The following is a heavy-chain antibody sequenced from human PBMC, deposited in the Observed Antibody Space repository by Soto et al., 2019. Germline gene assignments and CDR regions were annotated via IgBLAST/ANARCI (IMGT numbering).Heavy chain of an antibody. CDR1: GFTFDDYA. CDR3: AKESGIAAAGRLGFDY. J-gene: IGHJ4*02. V-gene: IGHV3-9*01. CDR2: ISWNSGSI. D-gene: IGHD6-13*01. Sequence: EVQLVESGGGLVQPGRSLRLSCAASGFTFDDYAMHWVRQAPGKGLEWVSGISWNSGSIGYADSVKGRFTISRDNAKNSLYLQMNSLRAEDRALYYCAKESGIAAAGRLGFDYWGQGTLVTVSS.